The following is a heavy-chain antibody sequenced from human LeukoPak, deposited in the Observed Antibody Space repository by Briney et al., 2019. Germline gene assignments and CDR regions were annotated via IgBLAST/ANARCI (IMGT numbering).Heavy chain of an antibody. CDR3: AEDGDYGFDY. V-gene: IGHV3-23*01. D-gene: IGHD4-17*01. CDR1: GFTFSSYA. CDR2: ISGSGGST. Sequence: TGGSLRLSCAAPGFTFSSYAMSWVRQAPGKGLEWVSGISGSGGSTYYADSVKGRFTISRDNSKNTLYVQMNSLRAEDTAVYYCAEDGDYGFDYWGQGTLVTGSS. J-gene: IGHJ4*02.